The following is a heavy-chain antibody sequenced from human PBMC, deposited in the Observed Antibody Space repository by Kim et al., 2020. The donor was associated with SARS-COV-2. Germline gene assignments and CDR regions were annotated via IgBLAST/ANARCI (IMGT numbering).Heavy chain of an antibody. CDR2: INPSGGST. Sequence: ASVKVSCKASGYTITSYYMHWVRQAPGQGLEWMGIINPSGGSTTYAQKFQGRVTMTRDTSTSTVYMELSSLRSDDTAVYYCARGCMVAAIRGWFDPWGQGTLVTVSS. CDR1: GYTITSYY. CDR3: ARGCMVAAIRGWFDP. D-gene: IGHD2-15*01. J-gene: IGHJ5*02. V-gene: IGHV1-46*01.